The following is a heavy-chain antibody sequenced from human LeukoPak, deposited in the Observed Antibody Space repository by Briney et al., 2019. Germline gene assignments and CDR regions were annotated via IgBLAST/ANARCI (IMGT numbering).Heavy chain of an antibody. D-gene: IGHD6-13*01. V-gene: IGHV3-21*01. Sequence: GGSLRLSCAASGFTFSSYSMNWVRQAPGKGLEWVSSISSSSSYIYYADSVKGRFTISRDNAKNSLYLQMNSLRAEDTAVYYCARIAATGRSFDFWGQGTLVTVSS. CDR3: ARIAATGRSFDF. CDR1: GFTFSSYS. CDR2: ISSSSSYI. J-gene: IGHJ4*02.